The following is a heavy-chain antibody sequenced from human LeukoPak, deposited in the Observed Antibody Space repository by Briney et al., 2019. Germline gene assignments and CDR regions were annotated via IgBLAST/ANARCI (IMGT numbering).Heavy chain of an antibody. CDR3: AKGYPYYYYGMDV. J-gene: IGHJ6*04. CDR1: GFTFSSFW. CDR2: IKHDGSAK. Sequence: GGSLRLSCAVSGFTFSSFWMSWVRQAPGKGLEWVANIKHDGSAKYYVDSVRGRFTISRDNAKNSMYLQMNSLRAEDTAIYYCAKGYPYYYYGMDVWGKGTTVTVSS. D-gene: IGHD1-14*01. V-gene: IGHV3-7*03.